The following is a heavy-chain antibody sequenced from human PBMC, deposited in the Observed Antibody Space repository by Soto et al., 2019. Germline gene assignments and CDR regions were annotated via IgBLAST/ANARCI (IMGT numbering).Heavy chain of an antibody. CDR3: ARGYRSSSYWFDT. CDR2: IYYSGST. V-gene: IGHV4-59*01. Sequence: SETLSLTCTVSGDSISTFYWGWMRQPPGKGLEWIGYIYYSGSTNYNPSLKSRVTISVDTSKNQFSLKLSSVTAADTAVYYCARGYRSSSYWFDTWGQGTLVTVSS. CDR1: GDSISTFY. D-gene: IGHD6-6*01. J-gene: IGHJ5*02.